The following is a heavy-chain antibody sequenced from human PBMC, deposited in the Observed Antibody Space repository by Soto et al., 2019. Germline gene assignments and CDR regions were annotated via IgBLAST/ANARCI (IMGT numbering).Heavy chain of an antibody. J-gene: IGHJ5*02. CDR2: INPRSGDT. Sequence: QVHLVQSGAEVRMPGASVKVSCKASGYTFTDYFMHWVRQAPGQGLEWMGIINPRSGDTGYAQKFQVRVIMTTGTSTSTVYMELSGLKSADTAIYYCARIDCYNSNCFSNWFDPWGQGTLVTVSS. D-gene: IGHD6-13*01. CDR1: GYTFTDYF. V-gene: IGHV1-46*03. CDR3: ARIDCYNSNCFSNWFDP.